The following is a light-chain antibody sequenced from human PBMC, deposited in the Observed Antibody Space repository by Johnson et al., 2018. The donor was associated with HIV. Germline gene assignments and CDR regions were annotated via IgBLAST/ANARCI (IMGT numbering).Light chain of an antibody. CDR1: SSNIGNNY. J-gene: IGLJ1*01. V-gene: IGLV1-51*01. CDR3: GTWDTSLSAGV. CDR2: DNN. Sequence: QPVLTQPPSVSVAPGQTVTISCSGSSSNIGNNYVSWYQQLPGTAPKLLIYDNNKRPSGIPDRCSGSKSGTSATLGLTGLHTGDEADYYCGTWDTSLSAGVFGPGTKVSVL.